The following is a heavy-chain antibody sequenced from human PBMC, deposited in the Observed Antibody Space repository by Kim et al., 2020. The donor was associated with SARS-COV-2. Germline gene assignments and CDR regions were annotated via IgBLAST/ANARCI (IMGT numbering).Heavy chain of an antibody. D-gene: IGHD3-10*01. CDR3: ARVRSGSPTPFGY. CDR1: GFTFSSYE. CDR2: ISSSGSTI. Sequence: GGSLRLSCAASGFTFSSYEMNWVRQAPGKGLEWVSYISSSGSTIYYADSVKGRFTISRDNAKNSLYLQMNSLRAEDTAVYYCARVRSGSPTPFGYWGQGTLVTVSS. J-gene: IGHJ4*02. V-gene: IGHV3-48*03.